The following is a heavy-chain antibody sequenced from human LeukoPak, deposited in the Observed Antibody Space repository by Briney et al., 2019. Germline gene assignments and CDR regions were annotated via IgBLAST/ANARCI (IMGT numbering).Heavy chain of an antibody. CDR1: GGSVSSGSYY. V-gene: IGHV4-61*01. J-gene: IGHJ4*02. CDR3: ARGTPYYDFWSGLDY. D-gene: IGHD3-3*01. Sequence: SETLSLTCTVSGGSVSSGSYYWSWIRQPPGKGLEWIGYIYYSGSTNYNPFLKSRVTISVDTSKNQFSLKLSSVTAADTAVYYCARGTPYYDFWSGLDYWGQGTLVTVSS. CDR2: IYYSGST.